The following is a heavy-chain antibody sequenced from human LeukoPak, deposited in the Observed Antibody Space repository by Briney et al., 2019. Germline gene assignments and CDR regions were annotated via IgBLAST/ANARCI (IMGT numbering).Heavy chain of an antibody. V-gene: IGHV3-7*03. J-gene: IGHJ4*02. D-gene: IGHD6-13*01. CDR3: AKDLGAAAGSTPYYFDY. Sequence: GGSLRLSCAASGFIFSNYWMTWVRQAPGKGLEWVANVKQDGSETYYMDSLKGRFTISKDNSRNTLYLQMNSLRAEDTAVYYCAKDLGAAAGSTPYYFDYWGQGTLVTVSS. CDR1: GFIFSNYW. CDR2: VKQDGSET.